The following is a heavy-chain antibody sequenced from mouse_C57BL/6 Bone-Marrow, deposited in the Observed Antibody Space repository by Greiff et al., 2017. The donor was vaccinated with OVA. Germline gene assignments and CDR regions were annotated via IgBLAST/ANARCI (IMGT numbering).Heavy chain of an antibody. Sequence: VQLQQSGAGLVKPGASLKLSCKASGFTFTSYSMTWVRQSPEKSLEWIGAINPDNGCTSYNHKFKGTATFTIDKSSSTAYMELNSLTSEDSAVYYCARSGYYGSSWAYWGQGTLVTVSA. CDR2: INPDNGCT. D-gene: IGHD1-1*01. J-gene: IGHJ3*01. V-gene: IGHV1-19*01. CDR1: GFTFTSYS. CDR3: ARSGYYGSSWAY.